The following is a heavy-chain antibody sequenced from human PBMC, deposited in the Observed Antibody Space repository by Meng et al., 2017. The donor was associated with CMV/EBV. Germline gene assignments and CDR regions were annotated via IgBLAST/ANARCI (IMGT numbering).Heavy chain of an antibody. J-gene: IGHJ6*02. D-gene: IGHD6-13*01. CDR2: ISSSSSYI. CDR3: ARDKAAAWDYYYYGMDV. CDR1: GFTFSSYS. V-gene: IGHV3-21*01. Sequence: LSLTCAASGFTFSSYSMNWVRPAPGKGLEWVSSISSSSSYIYYADSVKGRFTISRDNAKNSLYLQMNSLRAEDTAVYYCARDKAAAWDYYYYGMDVWGQGTTVTVSS.